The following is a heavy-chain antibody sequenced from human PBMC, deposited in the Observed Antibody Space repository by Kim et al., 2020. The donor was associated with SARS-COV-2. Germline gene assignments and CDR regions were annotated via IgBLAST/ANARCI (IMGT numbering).Heavy chain of an antibody. V-gene: IGHV3-53*01. D-gene: IGHD6-19*01. CDR3: ARGTYSRGAYYFDF. J-gene: IGHJ4*02. Sequence: ADSVQGRFSISRDNSKNTLFLQMNSLRAEDTAVYYCARGTYSRGAYYFDFWGQGTLVTVSS.